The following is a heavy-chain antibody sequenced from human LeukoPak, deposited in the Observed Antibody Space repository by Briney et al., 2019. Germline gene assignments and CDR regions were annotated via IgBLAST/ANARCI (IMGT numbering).Heavy chain of an antibody. D-gene: IGHD3-10*01. Sequence: GGSLRLSCTASGFTVSSNYMSWVRQAPGKGLEWVSVTYSGGRTYYADSVKGRFTISRDNSKNTLYLQMNSLRAEDTAVYYCARVYYGSGSLHYYYYYMDVWGKGTTVTVSS. V-gene: IGHV3-53*01. CDR3: ARVYYGSGSLHYYYYYMDV. CDR2: TYSGGRT. J-gene: IGHJ6*03. CDR1: GFTVSSNY.